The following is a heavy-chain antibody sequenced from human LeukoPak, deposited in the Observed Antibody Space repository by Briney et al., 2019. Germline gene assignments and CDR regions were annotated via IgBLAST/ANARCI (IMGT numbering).Heavy chain of an antibody. CDR3: ARKIVKIAAFDY. D-gene: IGHD6-6*01. CDR2: INHSGST. CDR1: GGFISSYY. V-gene: IGHV4-34*01. J-gene: IGHJ4*02. Sequence: SETLSLTCTVSGGFISSYYWSWIRQPPGKGLEWIGEINHSGSTNYNPSLKSRVTISVDTSKNQFSLKLSSVTAADTAVYYCARKIVKIAAFDYWGQGTLVTVSS.